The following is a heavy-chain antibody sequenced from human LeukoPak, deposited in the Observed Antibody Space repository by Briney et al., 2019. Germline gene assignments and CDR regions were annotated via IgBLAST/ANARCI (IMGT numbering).Heavy chain of an antibody. CDR1: GFTLSSYS. CDR3: ARDRIAAAGTWFDP. D-gene: IGHD6-13*01. V-gene: IGHV3-21*01. J-gene: IGHJ5*02. CDR2: ISSSSSYI. Sequence: GGSLRLSCAASGFTLSSYSMNWVRQAPGKGLEWVSSISSSSSYIYYADSVKGRFTISRGNAKNSLYLQMNSLRAEDTAVYYCARDRIAAAGTWFDPWGQGTLVTVSS.